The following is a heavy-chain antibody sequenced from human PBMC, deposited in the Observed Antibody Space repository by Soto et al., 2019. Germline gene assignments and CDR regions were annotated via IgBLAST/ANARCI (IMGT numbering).Heavy chain of an antibody. V-gene: IGHV2-5*01. CDR3: AHSSGRKGAFDY. J-gene: IGHJ4*02. D-gene: IGHD1-1*01. CDR2: IYWNNDQ. Sequence: GSGPTLVNPTETLTLTCTFSGFSLTTSGVTVGWIRQPPGKALEWLALIYWNNDQRYSPSLKSRLTITKDTSRNQVVLTMTNMDPVDTATYFCAHSSGRKGAFDYWGQGTLVTAPQ. CDR1: GFSLTTSGVT.